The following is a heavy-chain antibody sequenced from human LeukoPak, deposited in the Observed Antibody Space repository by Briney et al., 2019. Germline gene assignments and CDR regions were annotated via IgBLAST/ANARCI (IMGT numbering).Heavy chain of an antibody. CDR3: ARGWGSGYLRVDY. D-gene: IGHD3-22*01. CDR2: MNPNSGNT. Sequence: ASVKVSRRASGYTFTSYDINWVRQATGQGLEWMGWMNPNSGNTGYAQKFQGRVTITRNTSISTAYMELSSLRSEDTAVYYCARGWGSGYLRVDYWGQGTLVTVSS. J-gene: IGHJ4*02. CDR1: GYTFTSYD. V-gene: IGHV1-8*03.